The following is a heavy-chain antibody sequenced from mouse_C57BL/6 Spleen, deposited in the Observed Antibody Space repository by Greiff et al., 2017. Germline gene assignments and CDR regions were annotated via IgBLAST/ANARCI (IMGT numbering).Heavy chain of an antibody. V-gene: IGHV5-4*01. CDR3: AREGETGTVDY. Sequence: EVQLVESGGGLVKPGGSLKLSCAASGFTFSSYAMSWVRQTPEKRLEWVATISDGGSYTYYPDNVKGRFTIARDNAKNNLYLQMSHLKSEDTAMYYCAREGETGTVDYWGQGTTRTVSS. D-gene: IGHD4-1*01. J-gene: IGHJ2*01. CDR1: GFTFSSYA. CDR2: ISDGGSYT.